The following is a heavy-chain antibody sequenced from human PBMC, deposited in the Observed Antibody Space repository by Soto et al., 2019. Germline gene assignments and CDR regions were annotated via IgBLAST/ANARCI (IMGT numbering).Heavy chain of an antibody. V-gene: IGHV3-23*01. Sequence: EVQLLESGGGFVQPGGSLIVSCAASGFTFSSYAMSWVRQAPGKGLQWVSSISRSGDSTYYGDSVKGRFTISRDNSKNNLYLQMNSLRAEDTAVYYCAKAGYCDGACYSGARFYWYFDLWGRGTLVSVSS. CDR3: AKAGYCDGACYSGARFYWYFDL. CDR2: ISRSGDST. D-gene: IGHD2-21*02. J-gene: IGHJ2*01. CDR1: GFTFSSYA.